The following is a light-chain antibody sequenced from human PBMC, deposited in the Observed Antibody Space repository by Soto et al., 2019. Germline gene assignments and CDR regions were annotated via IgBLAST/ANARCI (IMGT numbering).Light chain of an antibody. V-gene: IGLV4-69*01. CDR3: QTWGSGFVV. Sequence: QAVVTQSPSASASLGASVKLTCTLSSGYSTYAIAWHQQQPETGPRFLMKLNSDGSHTKGDGIPDRFSGSRYGAERYLTISSRQSEDEADDYCQTWGSGFVVFGGGTKLTVL. J-gene: IGLJ2*01. CDR2: LNSDGSH. CDR1: SGYSTYA.